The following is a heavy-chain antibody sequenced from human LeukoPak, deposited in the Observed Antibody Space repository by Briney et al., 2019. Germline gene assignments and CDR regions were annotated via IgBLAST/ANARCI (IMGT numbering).Heavy chain of an antibody. D-gene: IGHD3-10*01. CDR3: AKDYYGVGSGNFDY. CDR2: ISWNSGSI. J-gene: IGHJ4*02. V-gene: IGHV3-9*03. CDR1: GFTFDDYA. Sequence: GRSLRLSCAASGFTFDDYAMHWVRQAPGKGLEWVSGISWNSGSIGYADPVKGRFTISRDNAKNSLYLQMNSLRAEDMALYYCAKDYYGVGSGNFDYWGQGTLVTVSS.